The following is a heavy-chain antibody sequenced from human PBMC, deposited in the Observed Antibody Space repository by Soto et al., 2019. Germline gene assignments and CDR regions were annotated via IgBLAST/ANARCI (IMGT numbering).Heavy chain of an antibody. D-gene: IGHD2-2*01. Sequence: PSETLSLTCTVSGGSISSGDYYWSWIRQPPGKGLEWIGYIYYSGSTYYNPSLKSRVTISVDTSKNQFSLKLSSVTAADTAVYYCVGVQGCSSTSCYLNYYYYYGMDVWGQGTTVTVS. V-gene: IGHV4-30-4*01. CDR1: GGSISSGDYY. CDR2: IYYSGST. CDR3: VGVQGCSSTSCYLNYYYYYGMDV. J-gene: IGHJ6*02.